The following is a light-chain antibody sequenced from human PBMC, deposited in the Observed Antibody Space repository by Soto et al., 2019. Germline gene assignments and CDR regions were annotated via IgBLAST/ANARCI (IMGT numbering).Light chain of an antibody. CDR3: QQTNSTPQS. CDR1: QSIITY. CDR2: GAS. V-gene: IGKV1-39*01. Sequence: DIEMTQAPSSLSASVGDRVTITCRASQSIITYLNWYQQKPGKAPKLLIHGASSWQSGVPSRFSGSGYGTDFSLTINSLQPEDFASYYCQQTNSTPQSFGGGTKGDI. J-gene: IGKJ4*01.